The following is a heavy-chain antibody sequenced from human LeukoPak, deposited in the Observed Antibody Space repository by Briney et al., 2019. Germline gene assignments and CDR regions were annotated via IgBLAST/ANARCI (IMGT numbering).Heavy chain of an antibody. CDR2: ISTYNGNT. CDR3: ARDRGETGEPYYFDY. V-gene: IGHV1-18*01. J-gene: IGHJ4*02. D-gene: IGHD7-27*01. CDR1: GYTFTNYG. Sequence: ASVTVSCTASGYTFTNYGISWVRQAPGQGLEWLGWISTYNGNTNYAQKFQGRVTMTTDTSTSTAYMELRSLRSDDTAVYYCARDRGETGEPYYFDYWGQGTLVTVSS.